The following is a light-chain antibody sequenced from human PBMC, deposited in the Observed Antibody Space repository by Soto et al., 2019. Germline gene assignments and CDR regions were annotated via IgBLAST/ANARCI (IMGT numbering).Light chain of an antibody. CDR2: ATS. J-gene: IGKJ3*01. V-gene: IGKV3-20*01. Sequence: EVVLTQSPGTLSLSPGERASLSCRASQSLSRNYVAWYQQRVGQAPRLLIYATSSRATGIPDRFRSSGSGTDFSLTIARLEPEDFAVYYCQRYGLSPPFSFGPGTKVEIK. CDR3: QRYGLSPPFS. CDR1: QSLSRNY.